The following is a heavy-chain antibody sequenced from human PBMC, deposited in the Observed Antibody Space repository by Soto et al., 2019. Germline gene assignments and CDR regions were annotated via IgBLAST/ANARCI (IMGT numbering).Heavy chain of an antibody. CDR2: IWYDGSNK. CDR3: ARGEAALDY. J-gene: IGHJ4*02. CDR1: GFTFSSYG. V-gene: IGHV3-33*01. Sequence: QVQLVESGGGVVQPGRSLRLSCAASGFTFSSYGMHWVRQAPGKGLEWVAVIWYDGSNKYYADSVKGRFTISRDNSKNTLYLQMNSLRAVDTAVYYCARGEAALDYWGQGTLVTVSS. D-gene: IGHD6-13*01.